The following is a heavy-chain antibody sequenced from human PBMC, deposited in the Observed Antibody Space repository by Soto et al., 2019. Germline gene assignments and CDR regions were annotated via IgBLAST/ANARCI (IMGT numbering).Heavy chain of an antibody. CDR3: AREGWPLLQTGMDV. J-gene: IGHJ6*02. Sequence: ASVTVSCQVVGDTLTGYYMHWVRQAPGQGLEWMGWINPNSGGTNYAQEFQGRVTMTRDTSISTAYMELSRLRSDDTAVFYCAREGWPLLQTGMDVWGQGTTVTVSS. CDR1: GDTLTGYY. V-gene: IGHV1-2*02. CDR2: INPNSGGT. D-gene: IGHD2-15*01.